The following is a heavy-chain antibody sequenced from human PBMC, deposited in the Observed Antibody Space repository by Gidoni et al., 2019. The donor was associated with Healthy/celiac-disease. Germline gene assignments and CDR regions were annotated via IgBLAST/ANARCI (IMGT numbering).Heavy chain of an antibody. CDR1: GFTFSSYG. CDR3: ARGEIFGVVTDPRPLQN. V-gene: IGHV3-33*01. CDR2: IWYDGSNK. D-gene: IGHD3-3*01. J-gene: IGHJ4*02. Sequence: QVQLVESGGGVVQPGRSLRLSCAASGFTFSSYGMHWVRQAPGKGLEWVAVIWYDGSNKYYADSVKGRFTISRDNSKNTLYLQMNSLRAEDTAVYYCARGEIFGVVTDPRPLQNWGQGTLVTVSS.